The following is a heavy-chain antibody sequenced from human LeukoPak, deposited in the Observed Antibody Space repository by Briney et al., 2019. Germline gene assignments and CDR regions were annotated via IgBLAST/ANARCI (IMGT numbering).Heavy chain of an antibody. J-gene: IGHJ4*02. D-gene: IGHD6-19*01. CDR3: ARDPRSSGWYSRYYFDL. CDR1: GFTFSNYW. Sequence: GGSLRLSCAASGFTFSNYWMHWVRQAPGKGLVWVSRIKSDGSTTTYADSVKGRFTISRDNAKDTLYLQMNSLRDEDTAVYYCARDPRSSGWYSRYYFDLWGQGSLVTVSS. V-gene: IGHV3-74*03. CDR2: IKSDGSTT.